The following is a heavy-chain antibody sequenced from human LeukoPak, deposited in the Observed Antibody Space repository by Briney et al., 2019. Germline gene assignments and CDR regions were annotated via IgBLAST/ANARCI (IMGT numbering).Heavy chain of an antibody. Sequence: GGSLRLSCAASGFTFSAYSMSWVRQAPGKGLEWVANIKQDGSEKNYVDSMKGRLTISRDNAKNSLHLQMNSLRAEDTAVYYCAELGITMIGGVWGKGTTVTISS. D-gene: IGHD3-10*02. CDR2: IKQDGSEK. CDR1: GFTFSAYS. V-gene: IGHV3-7*01. J-gene: IGHJ6*04. CDR3: AELGITMIGGV.